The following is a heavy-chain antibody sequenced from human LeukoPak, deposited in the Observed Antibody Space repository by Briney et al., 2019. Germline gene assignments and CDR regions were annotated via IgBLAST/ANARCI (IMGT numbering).Heavy chain of an antibody. D-gene: IGHD4-17*01. Sequence: SETLSLTCTVSGGSISSYYWSWIRQPPGKGLEWIGYIYYSGSTNYNPSLKSRVTISVDTSKNQFSLKLSSVAAADTAVYYCARHEGGDYEVEYSWFDPWGQGTLVTVSS. CDR1: GGSISSYY. CDR3: ARHEGGDYEVEYSWFDP. CDR2: IYYSGST. V-gene: IGHV4-59*08. J-gene: IGHJ5*02.